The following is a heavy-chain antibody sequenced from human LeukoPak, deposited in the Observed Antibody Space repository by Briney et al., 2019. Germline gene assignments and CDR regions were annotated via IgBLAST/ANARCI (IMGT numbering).Heavy chain of an antibody. V-gene: IGHV3-9*01. J-gene: IGHJ5*02. D-gene: IGHD1-14*01. Sequence: GGSLRLSCEASGFSFNEYAMHWVRQAPGEGLGWLSGITWNGNTRDYADSVRGRFTISRDNAKNSLYLQINSQKGEDTAFYYCAKGAVPRNRFTWFDPWGQGTLVTVSS. CDR1: GFSFNEYA. CDR2: ITWNGNTR. CDR3: AKGAVPRNRFTWFDP.